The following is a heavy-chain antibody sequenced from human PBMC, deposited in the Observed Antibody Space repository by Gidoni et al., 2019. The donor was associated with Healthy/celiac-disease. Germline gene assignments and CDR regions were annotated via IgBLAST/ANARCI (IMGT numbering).Heavy chain of an antibody. CDR1: GGSISSSSYY. D-gene: IGHD3-22*01. Sequence: QLQLQESGPGLVKPSETLSLTCTVSGGSISSSSYYWGWIRQPPGKGLEWIGSIYYSGSTYYNPSLKSRVTISVDTSKNQFSLKLSSVTAADTAVYYCARHPGRYYYDSSGYPVDYWGQGTLVTVSS. V-gene: IGHV4-39*01. CDR3: ARHPGRYYYDSSGYPVDY. CDR2: IYYSGST. J-gene: IGHJ4*02.